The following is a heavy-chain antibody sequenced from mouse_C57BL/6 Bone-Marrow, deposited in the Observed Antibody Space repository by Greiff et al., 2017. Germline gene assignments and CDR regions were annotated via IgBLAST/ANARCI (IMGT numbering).Heavy chain of an antibody. CDR2: INPNNGGT. Sequence: EVQLQQSGPELVKPGASVKISCKASGYTFTDYYMNWVKQSHGKSLEWIGDINPNNGGTSYNQKFKGKATLTVDKSSSTAYMELRSLTSEDSAVYYCARQGDYGIWYFDVWGTGTTVTVSS. CDR1: GYTFTDYY. D-gene: IGHD2-4*01. CDR3: ARQGDYGIWYFDV. V-gene: IGHV1-26*01. J-gene: IGHJ1*03.